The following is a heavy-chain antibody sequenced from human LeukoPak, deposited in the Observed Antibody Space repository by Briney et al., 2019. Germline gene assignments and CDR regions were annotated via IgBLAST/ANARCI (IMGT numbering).Heavy chain of an antibody. D-gene: IGHD3-10*01. CDR1: GFTFSSYS. V-gene: IGHV3-21*01. CDR3: ARENYYGTGYEYFQH. J-gene: IGHJ1*01. Sequence: PGGSLRLSCAASGFTFSSYSMNWVRQAPGKGLEWGSSISSSSSYIYYADSVKGRFTISRDNAKNSLYLQMNSLRAEDTAVYYCARENYYGTGYEYFQHWGQGTLVTVSS. CDR2: ISSSSSYI.